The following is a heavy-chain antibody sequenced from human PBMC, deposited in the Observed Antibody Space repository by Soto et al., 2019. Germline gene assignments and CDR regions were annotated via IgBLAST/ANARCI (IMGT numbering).Heavy chain of an antibody. J-gene: IGHJ4*02. CDR3: ARGLNGYLHYFDY. V-gene: IGHV1-3*01. CDR1: GYTFTSYA. CDR2: INAGNGNT. D-gene: IGHD5-18*01. Sequence: QVQLVQSGAEVKKPGASVKVSCKASGYTFTSYAMHWVRQAPGQRLEWMGWINAGNGNTKYSQTFQGRVTITRDTSASTAYIEMSSLRSEDTAVYYCARGLNGYLHYFDYWGQGTLVTVSS.